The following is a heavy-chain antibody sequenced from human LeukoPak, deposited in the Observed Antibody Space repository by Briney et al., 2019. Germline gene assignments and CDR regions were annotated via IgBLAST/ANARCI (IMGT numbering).Heavy chain of an antibody. V-gene: IGHV3-23*01. CDR3: ARDGEYYDSSGYYRNDAFDI. Sequence: HPGGSLRLSRAASGFTYSSYAMSGVRQAPGKGLEWVSAISGSGGSTYYADSVKGRFTSSRDNSKNTLYLQMNSLRAEDTAVYYCARDGEYYDSSGYYRNDAFDIWGQGTMVTVSS. CDR2: ISGSGGST. D-gene: IGHD3-22*01. CDR1: GFTYSSYA. J-gene: IGHJ3*02.